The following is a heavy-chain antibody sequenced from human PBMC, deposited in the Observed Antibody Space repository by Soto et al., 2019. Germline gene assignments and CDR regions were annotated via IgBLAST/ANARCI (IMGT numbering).Heavy chain of an antibody. J-gene: IGHJ4*02. CDR1: GFMFSGYE. V-gene: IGHV3-48*03. D-gene: IGHD6-6*01. Sequence: PGGSLRLSCVASGFMFSGYEMNWVRQAPGKGLEWVAYISKSGTTKYYADSVKGRFSISRDTAKNTIYLQMNSLRVDDTATYYCAREEAAARGILYFDYWGQGTLVTVSS. CDR2: ISKSGTTK. CDR3: AREEAAARGILYFDY.